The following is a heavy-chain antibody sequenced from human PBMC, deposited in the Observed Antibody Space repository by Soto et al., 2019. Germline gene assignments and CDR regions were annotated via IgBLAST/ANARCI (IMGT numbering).Heavy chain of an antibody. CDR2: ISSSSSYT. Sequence: QVQLVESGGGLVKPGGSLRLSCAASGFTFSHYYMSWIRQAPGKGLEWVSYISSSSSYTNYADSVKGRFTISRDNAKNSLYLQMNRLRAEDTAVYYCARTIAAAGGRRYFDLWGRGTLVTVSS. J-gene: IGHJ2*01. D-gene: IGHD6-13*01. CDR1: GFTFSHYY. CDR3: ARTIAAAGGRRYFDL. V-gene: IGHV3-11*05.